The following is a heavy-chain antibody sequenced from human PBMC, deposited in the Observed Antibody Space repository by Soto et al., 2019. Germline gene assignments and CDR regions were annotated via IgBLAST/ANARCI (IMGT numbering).Heavy chain of an antibody. CDR3: ARDLGSYYSFDY. D-gene: IGHD1-26*01. CDR2: TYYRSKWYN. CDR1: GDSVSSKSAA. J-gene: IGHJ4*02. Sequence: PSRTLSLTFAISGDSVSSKSAAWNCIRQSPSRGLEWLGRTYYRSKWYNDYAVSVKSRIIINPDTSKNQFSLQLNSVTPEDTAVAYCARDLGSYYSFDYWGQGTLVTVSA. V-gene: IGHV6-1*01.